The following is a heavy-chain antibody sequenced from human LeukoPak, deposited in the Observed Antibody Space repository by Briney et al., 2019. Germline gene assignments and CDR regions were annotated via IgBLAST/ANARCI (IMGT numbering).Heavy chain of an antibody. J-gene: IGHJ6*03. CDR2: MNTNSGNT. V-gene: IGHV1-8*01. Sequence: ASVTVSCKSSGYSFTSYDINWVRQATGQGLEWMGWMNTNSGNTGYAQKFQGRVTMTRNTSISTAYMELSSLRSEDTAVYYCARDYGDYYYYYMDVWGKGTTVTVSS. CDR3: ARDYGDYYYYYMDV. D-gene: IGHD4-17*01. CDR1: GYSFTSYD.